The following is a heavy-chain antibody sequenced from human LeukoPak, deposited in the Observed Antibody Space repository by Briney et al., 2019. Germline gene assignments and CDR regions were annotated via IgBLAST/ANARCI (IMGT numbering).Heavy chain of an antibody. D-gene: IGHD3-16*02. CDR2: ISSSSSYI. V-gene: IGHV3-21*01. CDR1: GFTFSSYS. Sequence: GGPLLLSCAASGFTFSSYSMNWVRQAPGKGLEWVSSISSSSSYIYYAASVKGRFTISRDNAKNSLYLQMNSLRAEDTAVYYCASGSRENYDYVWGSYRRYDAFDIWGQGTMVTVSS. J-gene: IGHJ3*02. CDR3: ASGSRENYDYVWGSYRRYDAFDI.